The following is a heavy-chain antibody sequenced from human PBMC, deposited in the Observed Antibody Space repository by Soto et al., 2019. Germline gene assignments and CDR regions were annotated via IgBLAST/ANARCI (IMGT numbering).Heavy chain of an antibody. Sequence: ASETLSLTCTDSGGSISSYYWSWVRQPAGKGLEWIGRIYTSGSTNYNPSLKSRVTMSVDTSKNQFSLKLSSVTAADTAVYYCARDISYDSSGDDAFDIWGQGTMVTVSS. CDR3: ARDISYDSSGDDAFDI. D-gene: IGHD3-22*01. V-gene: IGHV4-4*07. J-gene: IGHJ3*02. CDR2: IYTSGST. CDR1: GGSISSYY.